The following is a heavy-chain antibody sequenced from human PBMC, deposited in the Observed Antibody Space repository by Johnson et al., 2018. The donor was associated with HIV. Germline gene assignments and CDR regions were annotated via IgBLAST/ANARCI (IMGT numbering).Heavy chain of an antibody. CDR3: AKELLYGSGSPDAFDI. CDR2: IKQDGSEK. J-gene: IGHJ3*02. Sequence: VQLVESGGGLVQPGGSLRLSCAASGFTFSSYWMSWVRQAPGKGLEWVANIKQDGSEKYYVDSVKGRFTISRDNSKNTLYLQMNSLRAEDTALYYCAKELLYGSGSPDAFDIWGQGTMVTVSS. CDR1: GFTFSSYW. V-gene: IGHV3-7*05. D-gene: IGHD3-10*01.